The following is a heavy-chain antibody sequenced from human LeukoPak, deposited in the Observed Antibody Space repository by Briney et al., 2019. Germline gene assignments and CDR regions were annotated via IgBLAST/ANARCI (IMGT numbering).Heavy chain of an antibody. V-gene: IGHV3-48*02. J-gene: IGHJ4*02. CDR2: IDGSGDTI. CDR1: GFTFSDYS. CDR3: SRRFDC. Sequence: GGSLRLSCAASGFTFSDYSMNWVREAPGKGLEWVSYIDGSGDTIYYADSVKGRFTISRDNAKNSLDLQMNSLRDEDTAVYYCSRRFDCWGQGTLVTVSS.